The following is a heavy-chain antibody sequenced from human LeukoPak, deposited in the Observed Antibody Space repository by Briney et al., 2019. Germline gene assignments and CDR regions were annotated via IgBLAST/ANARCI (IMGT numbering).Heavy chain of an antibody. Sequence: PGGSLRLSCAASGFTFSSYSMNWVRQAPGKGLEWVSYISSSSSTIYYADSVKGRFTISRDNAKNSLYLQMNSLRAEDTAVYYCARDRDDYGGNLYYYYMDVWGKGTTVTVSS. CDR2: ISSSSSTI. D-gene: IGHD4-23*01. CDR1: GFTFSSYS. CDR3: ARDRDDYGGNLYYYYMDV. V-gene: IGHV3-48*01. J-gene: IGHJ6*03.